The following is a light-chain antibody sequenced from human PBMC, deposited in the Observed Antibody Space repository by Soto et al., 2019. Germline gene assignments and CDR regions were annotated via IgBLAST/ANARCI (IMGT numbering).Light chain of an antibody. J-gene: IGLJ3*02. CDR3: SSYTNSDTWV. CDR1: SSDVGGYNY. V-gene: IGLV2-14*01. Sequence: QSVLTQPASVSGSPGQSITISCTGNSSDVGGYNYVSWYQQHPGQVPKLTIYEVTNRPSGVSSRFSGSKSGNTASLTISGLQAEDEADYYCSSYTNSDTWVFGGGTKVTVL. CDR2: EVT.